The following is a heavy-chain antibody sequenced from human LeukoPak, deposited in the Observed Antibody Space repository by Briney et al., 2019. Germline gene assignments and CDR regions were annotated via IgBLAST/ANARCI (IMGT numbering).Heavy chain of an antibody. Sequence: NPSETLSLTCAVSGYSISSGYYWGWIRQPPGKGLEWIGSVYQSGSTYYNPSLKSRVTISVDTSKNQFSLKLSSVTAADTAVYYCARHKYCSSTSCYSWGYAFDIWGQGTMVTVSS. CDR2: VYQSGST. CDR3: ARHKYCSSTSCYSWGYAFDI. D-gene: IGHD2-2*01. V-gene: IGHV4-38-2*01. J-gene: IGHJ3*02. CDR1: GYSISSGYY.